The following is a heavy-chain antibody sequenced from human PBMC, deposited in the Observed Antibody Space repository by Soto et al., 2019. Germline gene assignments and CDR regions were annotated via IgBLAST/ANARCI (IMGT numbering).Heavy chain of an antibody. CDR3: AITYCRDNSCPRDFDF. J-gene: IGHJ4*02. Sequence: QVQVVQSGAEVKKPESSVKVSCKPSGGTFNTYTVNWVRLALGHGLEWMGRFIPILDMANYAQKLQDRVTIPADISTFTADMELNSLTSDDTAVYYCAITYCRDNSCPRDFDFWGPGTRVTVSS. CDR1: GGTFNTYT. V-gene: IGHV1-69*02. D-gene: IGHD2-21*01. CDR2: FIPILDMA.